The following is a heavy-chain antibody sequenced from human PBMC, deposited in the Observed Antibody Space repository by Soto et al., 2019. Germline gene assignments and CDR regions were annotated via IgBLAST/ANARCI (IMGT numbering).Heavy chain of an antibody. CDR2: INPISGVT. J-gene: IGHJ6*02. D-gene: IGHD2-15*01. CDR3: ARARVGGGYYYDGVDV. Sequence: ASVKVSCKASGYTFSGYYMYWVRQAPGQGLDWMGGINPISGVTNYAQKFQGRVTMTRDTSMSTAYMELSSLRSDDTAVYYCARARVGGGYYYDGVDVWGQGTMVTVSS. V-gene: IGHV1-2*02. CDR1: GYTFSGYY.